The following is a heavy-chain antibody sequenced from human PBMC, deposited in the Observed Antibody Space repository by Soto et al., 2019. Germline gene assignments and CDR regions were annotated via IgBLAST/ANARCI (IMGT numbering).Heavy chain of an antibody. J-gene: IGHJ6*02. D-gene: IGHD3-16*01. CDR2: IYPGDSDT. V-gene: IGHV5-51*01. CDR3: ASAPLSLGDGEIGMDV. Sequence: GASLKISCKGSGYSFTSYWIGWVRQMPGKGLEWMGIIYPGDSDTRYSPSFQGQVTISADKSISTAYLQWSSLKASDTAMYYCASAPLSLGDGEIGMDVWGQGTTVTVSS. CDR1: GYSFTSYW.